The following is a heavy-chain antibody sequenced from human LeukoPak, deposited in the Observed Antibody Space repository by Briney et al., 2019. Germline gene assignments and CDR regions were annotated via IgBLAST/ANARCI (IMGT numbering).Heavy chain of an antibody. Sequence: GGSLRLSCAASGFIFSGYTMNWVRQAPGKGLEWVSSISSTTTHIRYAGSVKGRFTISRDNAKNSLYLQMNSLRAEDTAVYYCARVAGGVGATDFDYWGQGTLVTVSS. J-gene: IGHJ4*02. V-gene: IGHV3-21*01. CDR3: ARVAGGVGATDFDY. CDR2: ISSTTTHI. D-gene: IGHD1-26*01. CDR1: GFIFSGYT.